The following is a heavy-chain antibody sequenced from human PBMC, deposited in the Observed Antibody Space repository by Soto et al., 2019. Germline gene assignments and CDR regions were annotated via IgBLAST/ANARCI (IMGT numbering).Heavy chain of an antibody. V-gene: IGHV3-7*01. CDR1: GFTFSSYG. Sequence: GGSLRLSCAASGFTFSSYGMHWVRQAPGKGLEWVAIIWQDGSKKYYVESVKGRFSISRDNAKNSLFLQMNSLRAEDTAVYYCARRQWLAPDYWGQGILVTVSS. CDR3: ARRQWLAPDY. D-gene: IGHD6-19*01. J-gene: IGHJ4*02. CDR2: IWQDGSKK.